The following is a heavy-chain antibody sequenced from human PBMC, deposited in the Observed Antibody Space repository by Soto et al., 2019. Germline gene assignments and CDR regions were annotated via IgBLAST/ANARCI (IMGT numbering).Heavy chain of an antibody. CDR2: IYYSGST. D-gene: IGHD2-2*02. Sequence: PSETLSLTCTVSGGSLSSGGYYWSWIRQHPGKGLEWIGYIYYSGSTYYNPSLKSRVTISVDTSKNQFSLKLSSVTAADTAVYYCARDDLPIYPHRPYYYGMDVWAQGTTVNVSS. V-gene: IGHV4-31*03. CDR1: GGSLSSGGYY. J-gene: IGHJ6*02. CDR3: ARDDLPIYPHRPYYYGMDV.